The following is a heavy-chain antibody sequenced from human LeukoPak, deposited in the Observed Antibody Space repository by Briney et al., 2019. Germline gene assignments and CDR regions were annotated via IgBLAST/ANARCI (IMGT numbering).Heavy chain of an antibody. Sequence: ASVKVSCKASGYTFTSYGISWVRQAPGQGLEWMGWISAYNGNTDYAQKLQGRVTMITDTSTSTAYMELRSLRSEDTAVYYCARAGGYCSSTSCYDDWFDPWGQGTLVTVSS. J-gene: IGHJ5*02. CDR2: ISAYNGNT. CDR3: ARAGGYCSSTSCYDDWFDP. D-gene: IGHD2-2*01. CDR1: GYTFTSYG. V-gene: IGHV1-18*01.